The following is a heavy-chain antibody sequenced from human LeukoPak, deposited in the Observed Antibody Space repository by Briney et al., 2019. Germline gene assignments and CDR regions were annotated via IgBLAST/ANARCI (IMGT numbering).Heavy chain of an antibody. CDR1: RFTFSSYA. Sequence: GGSLRLSCAASRFTFSSYAMSWVRQAPGKGLEWVSAISGSGGSTYYADSVKGRFTISRDNSKNTLYLQMNSLRAEDTAVYYCALASKHYDAFDIWGQGTMVTASS. D-gene: IGHD3-10*01. CDR3: ALASKHYDAFDI. J-gene: IGHJ3*02. CDR2: ISGSGGST. V-gene: IGHV3-23*01.